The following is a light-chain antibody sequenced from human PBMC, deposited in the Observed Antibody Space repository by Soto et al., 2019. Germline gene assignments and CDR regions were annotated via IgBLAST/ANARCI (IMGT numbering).Light chain of an antibody. CDR1: QSVSSN. CDR3: QQRSNWLIT. V-gene: IGKV3-11*01. J-gene: IGKJ5*01. CDR2: DAS. Sequence: EIVMTQSPATLSVSPGERATLSCRASQSVSSNLAWYQQKPGQAPRLLIYDASNRATGIPARFSGSGSGTDFTLTISSLEPEDFAVYYWQQRSNWLITFGQGTRLEI.